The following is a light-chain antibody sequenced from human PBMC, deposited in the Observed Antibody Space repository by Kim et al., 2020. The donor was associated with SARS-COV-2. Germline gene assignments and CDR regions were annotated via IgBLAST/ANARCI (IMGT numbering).Light chain of an antibody. CDR1: QDISRS. V-gene: IGKV1-27*01. CDR3: KKYDSAPWT. CDR2: AAS. Sequence: AAVGERTTITCRGSQDISRSLAWYQQRPGKVPNLLIYAASTLQSGVPSRFSGSGSGTKFTLTISSLQPEDVATYYCKKYDSAPWTFGPGTRVEIK. J-gene: IGKJ1*01.